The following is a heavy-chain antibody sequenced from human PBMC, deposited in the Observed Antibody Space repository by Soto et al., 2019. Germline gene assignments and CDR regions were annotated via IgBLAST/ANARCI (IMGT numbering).Heavy chain of an antibody. J-gene: IGHJ6*03. Sequence: GGSLRLSCVASGFTFSSYAMSWVRQAPGKGLEWVSAISGSGGSTYYADSVKGRFTISRDNSKNTLYLQMNSLRAEDTAVYYCAKGSGYYYYYMDVWGKGTTVTVSS. CDR3: AKGSGYYYYYMDV. V-gene: IGHV3-23*01. CDR1: GFTFSSYA. CDR2: ISGSGGST. D-gene: IGHD3-10*01.